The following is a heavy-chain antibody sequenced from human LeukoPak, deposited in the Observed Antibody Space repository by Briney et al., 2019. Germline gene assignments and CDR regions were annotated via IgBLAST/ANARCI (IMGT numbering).Heavy chain of an antibody. V-gene: IGHV4-61*02. D-gene: IGHD3-9*01. CDR1: GGSISSGSYY. J-gene: IGHJ5*02. Sequence: SETLSLTCTVSGGSISSGSYYWSWIRQPAGKGLEWIGRIYTSGSTNYNPSLKSRVTISVDTSKNQFSLKLSSVTAADTAVYYCARRVGFLTGYYRPWGQGTLVTVSS. CDR3: ARRVGFLTGYYRP. CDR2: IYTSGST.